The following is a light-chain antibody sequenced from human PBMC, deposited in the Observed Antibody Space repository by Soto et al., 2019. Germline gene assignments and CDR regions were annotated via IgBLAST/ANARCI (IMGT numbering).Light chain of an antibody. CDR3: RQYNSYSRA. CDR2: DAS. CDR1: QSISSW. V-gene: IGKV1-5*01. Sequence: DIQMTQSPSTLSASVGDRVTITCRASQSISSWLAWYQQKPVKAPKLLIYDASSLESGVPSRFSGSGSGTEFTLTISSLPPDDFATYYCRQYNSYSRAFGQGTKLEIK. J-gene: IGKJ2*01.